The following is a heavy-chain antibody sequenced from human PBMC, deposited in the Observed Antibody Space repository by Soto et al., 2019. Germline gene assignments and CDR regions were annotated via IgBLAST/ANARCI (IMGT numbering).Heavy chain of an antibody. D-gene: IGHD3-16*01. CDR2: IKEDGSDK. V-gene: IGHV3-7*01. CDR1: GFIFRNYW. Sequence: DVQLVESGGGLVQPGGSLRLSCGPSGFIFRNYWMSWVRQFPGKGQEWVAHIKEDGSDKYYGDSVKGRFIISRDNAKNSLFLQMNSLRAEDTAVYYCATTLTTSAEYFQYWGQGTLVTVSS. J-gene: IGHJ1*01. CDR3: ATTLTTSAEYFQY.